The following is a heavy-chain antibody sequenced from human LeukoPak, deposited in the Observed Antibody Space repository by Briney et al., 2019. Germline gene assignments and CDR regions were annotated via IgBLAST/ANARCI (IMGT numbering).Heavy chain of an antibody. J-gene: IGHJ3*02. V-gene: IGHV4-34*01. D-gene: IGHD3/OR15-3a*01. CDR1: GGSFSGYY. CDR2: INHSGST. CDR3: ARGRKGLALDDAFDI. Sequence: SETLSLTCAVYGGSFSGYYWSWIRQPPGKGLEWIGEINHSGSTNYNPSLKSRVTISVDTSKNQFSLKLSSVTAADTAVYYCARGRKGLALDDAFDIWGQGTMVTVSS.